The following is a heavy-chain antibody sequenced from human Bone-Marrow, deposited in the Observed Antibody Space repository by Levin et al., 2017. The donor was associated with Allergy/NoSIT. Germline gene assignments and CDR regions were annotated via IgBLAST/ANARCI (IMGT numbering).Heavy chain of an antibody. CDR1: GYTFPDYW. CDR2: IFPGDSDT. Sequence: KRGESLKISCKGSGYTFPDYWIAWVRLMPGKGLEWMGIIFPGDSDTTYSPSFQGHVTISADTSTGTAYLRWSSLKASDTAVYYCARREVGADEENAFEIWGQGTLVTVSS. J-gene: IGHJ3*02. D-gene: IGHD1-26*01. CDR3: ARREVGADEENAFEI. V-gene: IGHV5-51*01.